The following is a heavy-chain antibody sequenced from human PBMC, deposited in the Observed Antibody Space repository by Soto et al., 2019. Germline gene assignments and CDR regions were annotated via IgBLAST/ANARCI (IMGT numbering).Heavy chain of an antibody. J-gene: IGHJ3*02. Sequence: GGSLRLSCPASAFTSTNYVMNWVRQPPGKGLEWVSSISGSGTTTFYADSVKGRFIISRDKSKNTLYLQMNSLRAEDTALYYCAKDRVGGVPDAFDIWGQGTMVTVSS. CDR1: AFTSTNYV. CDR3: AKDRVGGVPDAFDI. D-gene: IGHD2-8*01. CDR2: ISGSGTTT. V-gene: IGHV3-23*01.